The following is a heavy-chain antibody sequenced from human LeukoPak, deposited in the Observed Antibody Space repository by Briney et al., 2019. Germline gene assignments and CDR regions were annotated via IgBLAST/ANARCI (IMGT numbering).Heavy chain of an antibody. CDR1: GFSLRAYD. J-gene: IGHJ3*02. CDR2: INGGGDIM. Sequence: GGSLRLSCAASGFSLRAYDLIWVRQAPGKGLDWASIINGGGDIMMYEDSVKGRFTISRDNSKNTFYLQMNSLRVEDTAVYYCAMRDRGYGLDIWGQGTMVTVSS. D-gene: IGHD3-10*01. CDR3: AMRDRGYGLDI. V-gene: IGHV3-23*01.